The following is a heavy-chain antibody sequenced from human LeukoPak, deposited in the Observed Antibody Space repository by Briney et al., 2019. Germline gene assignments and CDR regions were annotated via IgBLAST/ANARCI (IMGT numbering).Heavy chain of an antibody. D-gene: IGHD3-22*01. CDR1: GFTFSSYG. J-gene: IGHJ4*02. CDR2: IRYDGSNK. CDR3: AKEAKYDSSGYTNPLGIDY. V-gene: IGHV3-30*02. Sequence: GGSLRLSCAASGFTFSSYGMHWVRQAPGKGLEWVAFIRYDGSNKYYADSVKGRFTISRDNSKNTLYLQMNSLRAEDTAVYYCAKEAKYDSSGYTNPLGIDYWGQGTLVTVSS.